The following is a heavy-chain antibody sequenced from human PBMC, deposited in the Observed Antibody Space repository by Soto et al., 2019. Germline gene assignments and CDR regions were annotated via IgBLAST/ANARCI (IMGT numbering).Heavy chain of an antibody. J-gene: IGHJ6*02. D-gene: IGHD4-17*01. CDR2: IHYSGSV. V-gene: IGHV4-30-4*01. CDR3: VREDDGGDRDYYGLDV. CDR1: GGSISSDHYH. Sequence: QVQLQESGPGLVRPSQTLSLTCTVSGGSISSDHYHWTWIRQTPGKGLEWIGYIHYSGSVYYNPSLQSRVTMSVDTSKNLFSLKLSSVTAEDTAVYFCVREDDGGDRDYYGLDVWGQGTTVTVSS.